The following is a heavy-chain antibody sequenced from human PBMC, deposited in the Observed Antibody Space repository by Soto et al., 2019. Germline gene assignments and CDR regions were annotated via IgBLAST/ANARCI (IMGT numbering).Heavy chain of an antibody. V-gene: IGHV3-23*01. D-gene: IGHD6-13*01. CDR2: ISGSGGST. J-gene: IGHJ6*02. Sequence: PGGSLRLSCAASGFTFSSYAMSWVRQAPGKGLEWVSAISGSGGSTYYADSVKGRFTISRDNSKNTLYLQMNSLRAEDTAVYYCAKVGGIAAAPRNFGMDVWGQGTTVTVSS. CDR1: GFTFSSYA. CDR3: AKVGGIAAAPRNFGMDV.